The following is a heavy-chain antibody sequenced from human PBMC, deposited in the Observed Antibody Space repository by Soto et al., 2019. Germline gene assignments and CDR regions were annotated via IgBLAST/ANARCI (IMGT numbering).Heavy chain of an antibody. Sequence: SGTLSLTCAVYGGSFSGYYWSWIRQPPGKGLEWIGEINHSGSTNYNPSLKSRVTISVDTSKNQFSLKLSSVTAADTAVYYCARKVGYNYGYFDYWGQGTLVTVSS. CDR2: INHSGST. D-gene: IGHD5-12*01. J-gene: IGHJ4*02. CDR1: GGSFSGYY. V-gene: IGHV4-34*01. CDR3: ARKVGYNYGYFDY.